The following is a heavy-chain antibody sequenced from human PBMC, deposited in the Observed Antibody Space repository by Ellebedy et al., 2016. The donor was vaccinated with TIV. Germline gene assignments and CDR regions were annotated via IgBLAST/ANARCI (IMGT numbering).Heavy chain of an antibody. Sequence: ASVKVSXKASGYTFTSYYMHWVRQAPGQGLEWMGWINPNSGGTNYAQKFQGWVTMTRDTSISTAYMELSRLRSDDTAVYYCAREIFLGAGHYYYYYGMDVWGQGTTVTVSS. D-gene: IGHD1-26*01. V-gene: IGHV1-2*04. CDR1: GYTFTSYY. J-gene: IGHJ6*02. CDR2: INPNSGGT. CDR3: AREIFLGAGHYYYYYGMDV.